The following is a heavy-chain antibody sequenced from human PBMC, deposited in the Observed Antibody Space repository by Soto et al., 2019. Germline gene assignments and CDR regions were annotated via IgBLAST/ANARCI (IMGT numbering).Heavy chain of an antibody. CDR3: ARGVRSVSYYNQYNCFDP. CDR2: INVYNGNT. V-gene: IGHV1-18*01. CDR1: GYTFTNYG. J-gene: IGHJ5*02. Sequence: QVQLVQSGGEVKKPGASGKVSCKASGYTFTNYGISWVRQAPGQGLEWMGWINVYNGNTKYAQKVQGRVTMTTDTATSTAYMELRSLRTYNTAVYYCARGVRSVSYYNQYNCFDPWGQGTLVTVSS. D-gene: IGHD3-10*01.